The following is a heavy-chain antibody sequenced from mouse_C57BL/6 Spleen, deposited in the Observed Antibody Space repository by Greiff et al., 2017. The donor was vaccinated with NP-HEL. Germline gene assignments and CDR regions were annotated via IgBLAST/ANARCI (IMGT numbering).Heavy chain of an antibody. J-gene: IGHJ4*01. CDR1: GYTFTSYW. CDR2: IYPSDSET. V-gene: IGHV1-61*01. D-gene: IGHD2-2*01. Sequence: VQLQQPGAELVRPGSSVKLSCKASGYTFTSYWMDWVKQRPGQGLEWIGNIYPSDSETHYNQKFKDKATLTVDKSSSTAYMQLSSLTSEDSAVYYCARPGYDAYAMDYWGQGTSVTVSS. CDR3: ARPGYDAYAMDY.